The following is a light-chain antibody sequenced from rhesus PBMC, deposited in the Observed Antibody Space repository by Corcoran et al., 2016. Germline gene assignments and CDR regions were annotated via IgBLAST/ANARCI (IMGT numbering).Light chain of an antibody. CDR3: QHYYSTPYS. J-gene: IGKJ2*01. CDR2: EAS. Sequence: DIQMTQSPSSLSASVGDRVTITCRASQGITNDLAWYQPKPGETPKLLIYEASSLQSGIPSRFSGSGSGTDFPLTIRSLQPEDFATYYCQHYYSTPYSFGQWTKVEIK. V-gene: IGKV1-25*01. CDR1: QGITND.